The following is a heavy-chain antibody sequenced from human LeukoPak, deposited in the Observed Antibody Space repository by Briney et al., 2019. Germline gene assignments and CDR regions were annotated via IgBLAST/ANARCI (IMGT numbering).Heavy chain of an antibody. CDR1: GGSISSYY. Sequence: SETLSLTCTVSGGSISSYYWSWIRQPPGKGLEWIGYIYTSGSTNYNPSLKSRVTISVDTSKNQFSLKLSSVNAADTAVYYCAKSAGRKNYYYYYMDVWGKGTTVTVSS. D-gene: IGHD6-13*01. CDR3: AKSAGRKNYYYYYMDV. CDR2: IYTSGST. V-gene: IGHV4-4*09. J-gene: IGHJ6*03.